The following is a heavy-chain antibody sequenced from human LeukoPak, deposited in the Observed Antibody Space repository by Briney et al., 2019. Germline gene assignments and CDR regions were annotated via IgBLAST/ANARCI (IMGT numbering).Heavy chain of an antibody. CDR1: GGSISGYY. J-gene: IGHJ4*02. V-gene: IGHV4-59*01. Sequence: PSETLSLTCTVSGGSISGYYWNWIRQSPEKGLEWIGYIYHTGTINYNPSLKTRATMSMDTSKNQISLRLSSVTAADTAVYYCAKSKSLGLQYFDNWGQGTLATVSS. D-gene: IGHD1-7*01. CDR3: AKSKSLGLQYFDN. CDR2: IYHTGTI.